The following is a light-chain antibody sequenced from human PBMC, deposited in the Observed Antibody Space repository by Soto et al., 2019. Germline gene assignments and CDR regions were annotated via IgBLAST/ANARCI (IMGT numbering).Light chain of an antibody. Sequence: QSVLTQPASVYGSPGQSVTISCTGTSSDIGRYKFVSWFQQHPGKAPKLLIFEGTNRPSGVSNRFSGSKSGNTASLTISGLQAEDEAIYFCSSSTNTNTLVIFGGGTKVTVL. V-gene: IGLV2-14*01. J-gene: IGLJ2*01. CDR2: EGT. CDR3: SSSTNTNTLVI. CDR1: SSDIGRYKF.